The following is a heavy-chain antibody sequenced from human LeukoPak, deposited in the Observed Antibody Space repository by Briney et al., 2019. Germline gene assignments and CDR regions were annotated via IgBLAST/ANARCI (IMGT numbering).Heavy chain of an antibody. CDR2: IKEDGSEK. CDR1: GFTFSTFW. J-gene: IGHJ4*02. Sequence: GGSLRLSCAASGFTFSTFWMSWVRQAPGKGLEWVASIKEDGSEKYYVDSVKGRFTISRDNAKNSVYLQMNSLTAEDTAVYYCARGDDSGYYDYFDYWGQGALVTVSS. V-gene: IGHV3-7*03. CDR3: ARGDDSGYYDYFDY. D-gene: IGHD3-22*01.